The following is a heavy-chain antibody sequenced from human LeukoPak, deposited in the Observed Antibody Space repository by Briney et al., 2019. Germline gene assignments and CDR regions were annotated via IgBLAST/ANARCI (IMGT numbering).Heavy chain of an antibody. D-gene: IGHD5-18*01. CDR2: IYHSGST. CDR1: GGSISSSNW. V-gene: IGHV4-4*02. CDR3: ARKGYSYGNDALDI. Sequence: SSETLSLTCAVSGGSISSSNWWSWVRQPPGKGLEWIGEIYHSGSTNYNPSLKSRVTISVDKSKNQFSLKLSSVTAADTAVYYCARKGYSYGNDALDIWGQGTMVTVSS. J-gene: IGHJ3*02.